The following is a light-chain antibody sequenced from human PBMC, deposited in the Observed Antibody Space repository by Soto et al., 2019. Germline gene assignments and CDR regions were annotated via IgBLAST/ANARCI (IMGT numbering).Light chain of an antibody. Sequence: EIVLTQSPGTLSLSPGDRATLSCRASQSVSSNSLAWYQQKPGQAPRLLIYGASTRATGIPDRFTGSGSGTDFTLTIRRLEPEDFALYFCHQYGSSPRTFGQGTKV. V-gene: IGKV3-20*01. CDR2: GAS. CDR1: QSVSSNS. CDR3: HQYGSSPRT. J-gene: IGKJ1*01.